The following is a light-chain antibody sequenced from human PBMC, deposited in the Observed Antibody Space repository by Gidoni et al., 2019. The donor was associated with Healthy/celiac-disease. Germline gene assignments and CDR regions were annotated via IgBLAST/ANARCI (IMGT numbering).Light chain of an antibody. CDR3: NSRDSSGNHLI. CDR2: GKN. J-gene: IGLJ2*01. V-gene: IGLV3-19*01. CDR1: SLRSYY. Sequence: SSEPTQDPAVSVALGQTVRITCQGDSLRSYYASWYQQKPGPAPVLVIYGKNNRPSGIPDRFSGSSSGNTASLTITGAQAEDEADYYCNSRDSSGNHLIFGGGTKLTVL.